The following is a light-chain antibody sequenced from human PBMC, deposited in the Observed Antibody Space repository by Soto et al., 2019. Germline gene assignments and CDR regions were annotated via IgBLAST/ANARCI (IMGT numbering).Light chain of an antibody. CDR3: QQYGDSPWT. CDR1: QSVSSSY. Sequence: EIVLTQSPGTLSLSPGERATLSCRASQSVSSSYLAWYQQKPGQAPRLLIYGASSRATDTPDRFSGSGSGTDFTLIISGVEAEDFAMYYCQQYGDSPWTFGQGTKVDNK. V-gene: IGKV3-20*01. CDR2: GAS. J-gene: IGKJ1*01.